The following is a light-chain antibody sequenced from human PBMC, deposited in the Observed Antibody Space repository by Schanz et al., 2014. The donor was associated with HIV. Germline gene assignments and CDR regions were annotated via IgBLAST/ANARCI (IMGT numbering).Light chain of an antibody. Sequence: QSVLTQPPLTSGTPGQRVTISCSGSSSNIGSNTVNWYQQLPGTAPKLLIYTNDQRPSGISDRFSGSKSGNTASLTIFDLQPEDEADYYCSSLSTSGAPVFGTGTKLTVL. J-gene: IGLJ1*01. CDR2: TND. CDR1: SSNIGSNT. V-gene: IGLV1-44*01. CDR3: SSLSTSGAPV.